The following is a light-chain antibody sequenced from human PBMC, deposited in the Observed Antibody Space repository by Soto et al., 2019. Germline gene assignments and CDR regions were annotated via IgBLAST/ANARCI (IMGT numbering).Light chain of an antibody. V-gene: IGLV2-14*01. CDR2: DVS. CDR3: SSYTSSSTLV. J-gene: IGLJ1*01. CDR1: SSDVGGYNS. Sequence: QSVLTQPASVSGSPGQSITISCTGTSSDVGGYNSVSWYQQHPGKAPKLMIYDVSNRPSGVSNRFSGSKSGNTASLTISGLQAEYEADYYCSSYTSSSTLVFGTGTKVTVL.